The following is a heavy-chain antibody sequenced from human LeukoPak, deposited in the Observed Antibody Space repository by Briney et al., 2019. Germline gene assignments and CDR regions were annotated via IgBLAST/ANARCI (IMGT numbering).Heavy chain of an antibody. V-gene: IGHV3-74*01. J-gene: IGHJ3*02. CDR1: GFTFSNYL. Sequence: GGSLRLSCAASGFTFSNYLMHWVRQAPGKGLVWVSLINSGESNTNSYADCVEGRFTISKDNAKNTMNLQMNSLRAEDTAVYNCGRGGNGIDIWGQGTTVIVSS. CDR3: GRGGNGIDI. D-gene: IGHD2-8*01. CDR2: INSGESNT.